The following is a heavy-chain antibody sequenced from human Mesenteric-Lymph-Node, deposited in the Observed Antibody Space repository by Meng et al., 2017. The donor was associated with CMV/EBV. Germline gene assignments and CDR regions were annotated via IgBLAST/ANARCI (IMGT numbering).Heavy chain of an antibody. CDR3: ARARYDFWSGYYRLLDY. Sequence: SETLSLTCAVYGGSFSGYYWSWIRQPPGKGLEWIGEINHSGSTNYNPSLKSRVTISVDTSKNQFSLKLSSVTAADTAVYYCARARYDFWSGYYRLLDYWGQGTLVTSPQ. CDR2: INHSGST. D-gene: IGHD3-3*01. V-gene: IGHV4-34*01. CDR1: GGSFSGYY. J-gene: IGHJ4*02.